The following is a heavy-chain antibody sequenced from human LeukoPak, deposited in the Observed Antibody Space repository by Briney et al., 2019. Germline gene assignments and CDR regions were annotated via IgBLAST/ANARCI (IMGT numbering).Heavy chain of an antibody. J-gene: IGHJ4*02. CDR3: ATAREYSGSYFYFDY. V-gene: IGHV1-24*01. D-gene: IGHD1-26*01. Sequence: ASVKVSCKVSGYTLTELSMHWVRQAPGKGLEWWGGFDPEDGETIYAQKFQGRVTMTEDTSTDTAYMELSSLRSEDTAVYYCATAREYSGSYFYFDYWGQGTLVTVSS. CDR1: GYTLTELS. CDR2: FDPEDGET.